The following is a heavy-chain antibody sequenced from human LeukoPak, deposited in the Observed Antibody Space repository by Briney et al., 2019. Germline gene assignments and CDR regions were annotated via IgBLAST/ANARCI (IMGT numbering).Heavy chain of an antibody. CDR1: GFTFSSYA. V-gene: IGHV3-23*01. CDR2: ISGIGANT. J-gene: IGHJ4*02. CDR3: AKRLLGYADSSPIDY. D-gene: IGHD4-17*01. Sequence: GGSLRLSCEASGFTFSSYAMSWVRQAPGKGLEWVSGISGIGANTYYADSVRGRFTISRDNSKNTLYLQMNSLRAEDAAVYYCAKRLLGYADSSPIDYWGQGTLVTVSS.